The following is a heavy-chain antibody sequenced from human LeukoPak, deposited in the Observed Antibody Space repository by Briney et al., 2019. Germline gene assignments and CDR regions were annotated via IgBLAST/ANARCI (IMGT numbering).Heavy chain of an antibody. CDR3: ARELRILYSLSGMDV. CDR2: IIPIFGTA. CDR1: GGTFSSYA. J-gene: IGHJ6*02. V-gene: IGHV1-69*13. Sequence: ASVTVSCKASGGTFSSYAISWVRQAPGQGLEWMGGIIPIFGTANYAQKFQGRVTITADESTSTAYMELSSLRSEDTAVYYCARELRILYSLSGMDVWGQGTTVTVSS. D-gene: IGHD2-8*01.